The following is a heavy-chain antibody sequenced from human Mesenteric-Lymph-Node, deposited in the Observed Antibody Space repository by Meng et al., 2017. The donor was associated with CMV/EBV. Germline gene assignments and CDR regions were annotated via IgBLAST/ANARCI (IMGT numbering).Heavy chain of an antibody. D-gene: IGHD6-13*01. CDR1: GFTFSDSY. Sequence: GESLKISCAASGFTFSDSYMSWIRQAPGKGLEWVSAFSGSGGSTFYADFAKGRFSFSRDNSKNTLSLQMTSLRVEDTAVYYCAKDTRQLGGHDFDYWGRGILVTVSS. CDR3: AKDTRQLGGHDFDY. V-gene: IGHV3-23*01. CDR2: FSGSGGST. J-gene: IGHJ4*02.